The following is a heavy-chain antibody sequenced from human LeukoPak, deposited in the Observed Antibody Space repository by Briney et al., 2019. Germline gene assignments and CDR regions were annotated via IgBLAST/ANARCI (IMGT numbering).Heavy chain of an antibody. CDR1: GGSFSGYY. D-gene: IGHD3-22*01. J-gene: IGHJ4*02. Sequence: PSETLSLTCAVYGGSFSGYYWSWIRQPPGKGLEWIGEINHSGSTNYNPSLKSRVTISVDTSKNQFSLKLSSVTAADTAVYYCARAYYYDSSGYVFFDYWGQGTLVTVSS. CDR3: ARAYYYDSSGYVFFDY. CDR2: INHSGST. V-gene: IGHV4-34*01.